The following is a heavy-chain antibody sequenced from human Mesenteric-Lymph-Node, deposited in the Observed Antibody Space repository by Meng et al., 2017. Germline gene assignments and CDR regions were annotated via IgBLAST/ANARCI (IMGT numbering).Heavy chain of an antibody. CDR2: INPNSGGT. CDR1: GYTFTGYY. J-gene: IGHJ4*02. CDR3: ARDPEKYYYDSSAP. D-gene: IGHD3-22*01. Sequence: ASVKVSCKASGYTFTGYYMHWVRQAPGQGLEWMGWINPNSGGTNYAQKFQGRVTMTRDTSISTAYMELSRLRSDDTAVYYCARDPEKYYYDSSAPWGQGTLVTGSS. V-gene: IGHV1-2*02.